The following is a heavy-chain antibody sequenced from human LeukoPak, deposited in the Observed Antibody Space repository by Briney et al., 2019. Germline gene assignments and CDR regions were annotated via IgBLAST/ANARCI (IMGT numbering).Heavy chain of an antibody. V-gene: IGHV3-21*01. CDR1: GFTFSSYT. Sequence: GGSLRLSCAASGFTFSSYTMNWVRQAPGKGLEWVSSISGSSTYIYYADSVKGRFTISRDNAKNSLYLQMNSLRAEDTAVYYCASPSSQGYDSPKKYWGQGTLVTVSS. CDR2: ISGSSTYI. D-gene: IGHD3-22*01. CDR3: ASPSSQGYDSPKKY. J-gene: IGHJ4*02.